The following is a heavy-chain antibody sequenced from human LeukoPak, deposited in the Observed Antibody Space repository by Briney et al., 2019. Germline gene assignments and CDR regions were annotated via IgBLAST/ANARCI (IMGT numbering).Heavy chain of an antibody. CDR1: GFTFSGSA. CDR3: ISSGWNGALAY. J-gene: IGHJ4*02. V-gene: IGHV3-73*01. D-gene: IGHD6-19*01. CDR2: IRSKANSYAT. Sequence: GGSLRLSCAASGFTFSGSAMHWVRQASGKGLEWVGRIRSKANSYATAYAASVKGRFTISRDDSKNTAYLQMNSLKTEDTAVYYCISSGWNGALAYWGQGTLVTVSS.